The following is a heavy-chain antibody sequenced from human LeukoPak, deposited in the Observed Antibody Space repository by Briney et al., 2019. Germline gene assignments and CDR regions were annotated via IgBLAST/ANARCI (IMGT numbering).Heavy chain of an antibody. CDR3: ARDGGSGSYYKGVY. CDR2: IKQDGSEK. J-gene: IGHJ4*02. CDR1: GFTFSSCW. D-gene: IGHD3-10*01. Sequence: PGGSLRLSCAAAGFTFSSCWMSWVRQAPGKGLEWVANIKQDGSEKYYVDSVKGRFTISRDNSKNSLYLQMNSLRAEDTAVYYCARDGGSGSYYKGVYWGQGTLVTVSS. V-gene: IGHV3-7*01.